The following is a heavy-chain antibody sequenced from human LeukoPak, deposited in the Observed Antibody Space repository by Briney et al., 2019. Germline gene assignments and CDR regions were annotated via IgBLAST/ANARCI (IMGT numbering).Heavy chain of an antibody. CDR3: ARQGSGDNNRFDP. CDR1: GYTFTDYY. D-gene: IGHD3-10*01. CDR2: INPNSGGT. Sequence: GASVKVSCKASGYTFTDYYVHWVRQAPGQGLEWMGWINPNSGGTNSAQKFQGWVTMTRDTSISTAYMELSRLRSDDTAVYYCARQGSGDNNRFDPWGQGTLVTVSS. J-gene: IGHJ5*02. V-gene: IGHV1-2*04.